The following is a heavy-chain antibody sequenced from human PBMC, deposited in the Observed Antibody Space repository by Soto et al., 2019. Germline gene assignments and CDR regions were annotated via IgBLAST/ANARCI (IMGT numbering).Heavy chain of an antibody. CDR3: ARVMRSLLSITALDT. Sequence: GASVKVSCKASGYTFTRDKIHWVRQAPGQGLEWMGMIDPNGGNTNYAQKLQGRVTMTRDTSTSTVYMALSSLRSEDTAIYFCARVMRSLLSITALDTWGQGTLVTAPQ. D-gene: IGHD5-18*01. V-gene: IGHV1-46*01. CDR1: GYTFTRDK. J-gene: IGHJ5*02. CDR2: IDPNGGNT.